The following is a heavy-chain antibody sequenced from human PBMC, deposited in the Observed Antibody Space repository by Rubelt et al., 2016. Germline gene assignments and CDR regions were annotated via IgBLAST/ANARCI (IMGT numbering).Heavy chain of an antibody. CDR1: GFSLSTSGVG. J-gene: IGHJ3*02. Sequence: QITLKESGPTLVKPTQTLTLTCTFSGFSLSTSGVGVGWIRQHPGKALEWLALIYWDDDERYSPSLKGRLSMPKDTSKNQVFLTVTNMDPEDTATYYCAHRRIRRDAFDIWGQGTMVTVSS. CDR2: IYWDDDE. V-gene: IGHV2-5*02. D-gene: IGHD5-24*01. CDR3: AHRRIRRDAFDI.